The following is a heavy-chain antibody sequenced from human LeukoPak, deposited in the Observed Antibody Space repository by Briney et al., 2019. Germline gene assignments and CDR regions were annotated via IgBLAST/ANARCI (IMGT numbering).Heavy chain of an antibody. CDR1: GFTSSSYA. CDR2: ISGSGSYT. Sequence: GGSLRLSCAASGFTSSSYAMSWVRQAPGKGLEWVSSISGSGSYTYYADSVKGRFTISRDNSKDTVYLQMNSLRAEDTAVYYCATRSYYYGLDAWGQGTTVTVSS. CDR3: ATRSYYYGLDA. J-gene: IGHJ6*02. V-gene: IGHV3-23*01.